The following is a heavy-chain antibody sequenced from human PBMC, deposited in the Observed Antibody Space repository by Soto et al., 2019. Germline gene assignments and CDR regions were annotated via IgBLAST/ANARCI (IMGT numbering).Heavy chain of an antibody. CDR2: TYYRSKWYN. V-gene: IGHV6-1*01. D-gene: IGHD6-19*01. CDR1: GDSVSSNSAA. Sequence: QVQLQQSGPGLVKPSQTLSLTCAISGDSVSSNSAAWNWIRQSPSRGLEWLGRTYYRSKWYNDYAVSVKSRITINPDTSKNQFSLQLNSVTPDDTAVYYCARASYSSGWRRTHPGYFDYWGQGTLVTVSS. J-gene: IGHJ4*02. CDR3: ARASYSSGWRRTHPGYFDY.